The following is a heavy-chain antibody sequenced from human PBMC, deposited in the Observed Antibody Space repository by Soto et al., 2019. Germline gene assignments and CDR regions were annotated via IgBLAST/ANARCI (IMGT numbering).Heavy chain of an antibody. V-gene: IGHV3-30*18. J-gene: IGHJ4*02. D-gene: IGHD3-3*01. CDR3: AKDNTIFGVVPLDYFDY. CDR2: ISYDGSNK. CDR1: GFTFSSYG. Sequence: VGSLRLSCAASGFTFSSYGMHWVRQAPGKGLEWVAVISYDGSNKCYADSVKGRFTISRDNSKNTLYLQMNSLRAEDTAVYYCAKDNTIFGVVPLDYFDYWGQGTLVTVSS.